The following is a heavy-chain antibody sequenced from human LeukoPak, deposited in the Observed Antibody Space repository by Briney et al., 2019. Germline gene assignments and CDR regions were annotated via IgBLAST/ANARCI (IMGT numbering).Heavy chain of an antibody. CDR3: TTARYYYDSSGYYYNFDY. Sequence: GSLRLSCAASGFTFSNAWMSWVRQAPGKGLEWVGRIKSKTDGGTTDYAAPVKGRFTISRDDSKNTLYLQMNSLKTEDTAVYYCTTARYYYDSSGYYYNFDYWGQGTLVTVSS. CDR2: IKSKTDGGTT. CDR1: GFTFSNAW. V-gene: IGHV3-15*01. D-gene: IGHD3-22*01. J-gene: IGHJ4*02.